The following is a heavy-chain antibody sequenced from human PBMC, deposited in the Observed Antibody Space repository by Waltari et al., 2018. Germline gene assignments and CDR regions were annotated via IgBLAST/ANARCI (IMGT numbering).Heavy chain of an antibody. Sequence: EVQLGESGGGLVKPGGSMSLCCAAPGFQFSQRRWNWVRRAPGKGLEWVSSISGSSIYINYTDSVKGRFTISRDNAGNSLYLQMSSLRAEDTAVYYCAPLYFDWSSATSWGQGTLVTVSS. CDR3: APLYFDWSSATS. V-gene: IGHV3-21*02. D-gene: IGHD3-9*01. CDR2: ISGSSIYI. J-gene: IGHJ5*02. CDR1: GFQFSQRR.